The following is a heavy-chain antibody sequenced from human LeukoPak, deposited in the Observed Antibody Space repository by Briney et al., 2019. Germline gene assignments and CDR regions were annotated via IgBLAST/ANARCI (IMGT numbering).Heavy chain of an antibody. CDR2: ISYDGSNE. V-gene: IGHV3-30*03. Sequence: GGSLRLSCTASGFTTHYWLNWIRQAPGKGLEWVALISYDGSNEYYADSVKGRFTISRDDSKNTVYLQMNSLRVEDTAVYYCSIFEMWGQGTMVTVSS. CDR1: GFTTHYW. CDR3: SIFEM. J-gene: IGHJ3*02.